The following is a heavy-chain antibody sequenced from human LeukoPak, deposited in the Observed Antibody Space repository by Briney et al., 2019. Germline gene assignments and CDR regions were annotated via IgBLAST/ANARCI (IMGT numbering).Heavy chain of an antibody. J-gene: IGHJ4*02. CDR1: GFTFNNFG. V-gene: IGHV3-30*02. CDR3: AKDLHGGYSSDY. D-gene: IGHD4-23*01. CDR2: IGYEGVHK. Sequence: PGGSLRLSCAASGFTFNNFGVHWVRQAPGKGLEWVSFIGYEGVHKYYADSVKGRFTISKDNSKATLYLQMNSLRPEDTAVYYCAKDLHGGYSSDYWGQGTLVTVFS.